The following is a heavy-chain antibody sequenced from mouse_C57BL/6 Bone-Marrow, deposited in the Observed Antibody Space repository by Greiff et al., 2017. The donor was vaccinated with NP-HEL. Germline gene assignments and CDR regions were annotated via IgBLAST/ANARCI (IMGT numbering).Heavy chain of an antibody. CDR1: GYAFSSSW. CDR2: IYPGDGDT. V-gene: IGHV1-82*01. D-gene: IGHD2-12*01. Sequence: VKLQQSGPELVKPGASVKISCKASGYAFSSSWMNWVKQRPGKGLEWIGRIYPGDGDTNYNGKFKGKATLTADKSSSTAYMQLSSLTSEDSAVYFCARSGAYYRIYFDYWGQGTTLTVSS. CDR3: ARSGAYYRIYFDY. J-gene: IGHJ2*01.